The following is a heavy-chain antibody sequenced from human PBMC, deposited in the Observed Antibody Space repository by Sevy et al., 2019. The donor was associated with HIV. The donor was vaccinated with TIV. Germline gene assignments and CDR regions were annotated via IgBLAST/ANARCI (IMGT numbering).Heavy chain of an antibody. CDR3: AKDVVGGYYDSSGYSDH. CDR1: GFTFTEFV. V-gene: IGHV3-23*01. CDR2: INSGGGST. Sequence: GGSLRLSCAASGFTFTEFVMSWVRQSPGKGLEWVSTINSGGGSTYYADSVKGRFTISRDNSQNKLDLQMNSLRAEDTVVYYCAKDVVGGYYDSSGYSDHWGQGTLVTVSS. J-gene: IGHJ4*02. D-gene: IGHD3-22*01.